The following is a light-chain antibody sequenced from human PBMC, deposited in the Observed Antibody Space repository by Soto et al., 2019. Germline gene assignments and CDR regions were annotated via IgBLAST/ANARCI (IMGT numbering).Light chain of an antibody. CDR2: GAS. CDR3: QQSYSTPWT. V-gene: IGKV1-39*01. Sequence: DIPMTQSPSSLSASVGDRVTISCRASQTISRDLTWYQQKPGKAPNLLIFGASTLQPVVPPRFSGSGSGTDLTLIISNLQPEDFATYFCQQSYSTPWTFGRGTKVDIK. J-gene: IGKJ1*01. CDR1: QTISRD.